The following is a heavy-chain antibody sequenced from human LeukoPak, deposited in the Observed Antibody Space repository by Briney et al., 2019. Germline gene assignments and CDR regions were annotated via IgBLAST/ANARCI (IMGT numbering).Heavy chain of an antibody. CDR2: INHSGST. V-gene: IGHV4-34*01. CDR3: ATALGLPNWFDP. Sequence: PSGTLSLTCAVYGGSFSGYYWSWIRQPPGKGLEWIGEINHSGSTNYNPSLKSRVTISVDTSKNQFSLKLSSVTAADTAVYYCATALGLPNWFDPWGQGTLVTVSS. J-gene: IGHJ5*02. CDR1: GGSFSGYY. D-gene: IGHD5-12*01.